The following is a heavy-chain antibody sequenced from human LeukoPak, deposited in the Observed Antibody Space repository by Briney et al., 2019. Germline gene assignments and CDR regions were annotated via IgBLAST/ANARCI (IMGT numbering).Heavy chain of an antibody. CDR1: GYTFTGYF. D-gene: IGHD5-12*01. Sequence: ASVKVSCKASGYTFTGYFMDWVRQAPGQGLEWMGWINPDSGGTNYAQKFQGRVTMTRDTSINTAYMELSRLRSDDTAVYYCARSDIVTPHYDYWGQGTLVTVSS. CDR2: INPDSGGT. J-gene: IGHJ4*02. CDR3: ARSDIVTPHYDY. V-gene: IGHV1-2*02.